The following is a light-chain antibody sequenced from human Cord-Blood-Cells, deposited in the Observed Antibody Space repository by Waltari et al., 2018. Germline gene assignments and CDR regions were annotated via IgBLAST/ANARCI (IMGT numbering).Light chain of an antibody. V-gene: IGLV1-47*01. CDR2: RNN. CDR1: SSNIGSNY. Sequence: QSVLTQPPSASGTPGQRVTISCSGSSSNIGSNYVYWYQQLPGTALKLRIYRNNPRPSGVPDRFSGSKSGTSASLAISGLRSEDEADYYCAAWDDSLSGFWVFGGGTKLTVL. CDR3: AAWDDSLSGFWV. J-gene: IGLJ3*02.